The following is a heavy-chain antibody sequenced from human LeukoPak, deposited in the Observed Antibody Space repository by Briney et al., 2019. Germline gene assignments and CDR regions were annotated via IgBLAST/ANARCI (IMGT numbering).Heavy chain of an antibody. V-gene: IGHV1-18*01. CDR1: GYTFTSYG. CDR3: ARIPILGDFWGGYFSRDIKNWFDP. Sequence: GASVKVSCKASGYTFTSYGISWVRQAPGQGLEWMGWISAYNGNTNYAQKLQGRVTMTTDTSTSTAYMELRSLRSDDTAVYYCARIPILGDFWGGYFSRDIKNWFDPWGQGTLVTVSS. CDR2: ISAYNGNT. D-gene: IGHD3-3*01. J-gene: IGHJ5*02.